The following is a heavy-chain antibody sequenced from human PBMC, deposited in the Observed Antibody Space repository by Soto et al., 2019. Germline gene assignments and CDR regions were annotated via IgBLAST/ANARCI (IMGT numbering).Heavy chain of an antibody. J-gene: IGHJ4*02. CDR3: AKDQDYYDSSGYYQGGPFDY. CDR2: ISGSGGST. D-gene: IGHD3-22*01. Sequence: PGGSLRLSCAASGFTFSSYAMSWVRQAPGKGLEWVSAISGSGGSTYYADSVKGRFTISRDNSKNTLYLQMNSLRAEDTAVYYCAKDQDYYDSSGYYQGGPFDYWGQGTLVTVS. V-gene: IGHV3-23*01. CDR1: GFTFSSYA.